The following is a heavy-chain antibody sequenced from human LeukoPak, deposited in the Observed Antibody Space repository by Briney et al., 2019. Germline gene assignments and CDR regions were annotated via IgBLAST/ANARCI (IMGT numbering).Heavy chain of an antibody. CDR2: ISAYNGNT. V-gene: IGHV1-18*01. CDR3: ARVSSGWYGGSGYYYFDY. CDR1: GYIFTSYG. J-gene: IGHJ4*02. D-gene: IGHD6-19*01. Sequence: ASVKVSCKASGYIFTSYGISWVRQAPGQGLEWMGWISAYNGNTNYAQKLQGRVTMTTDTSTSTAYMELRSLRSDDTAVYYCARVSSGWYGGSGYYYFDYWGQGTLVTVSS.